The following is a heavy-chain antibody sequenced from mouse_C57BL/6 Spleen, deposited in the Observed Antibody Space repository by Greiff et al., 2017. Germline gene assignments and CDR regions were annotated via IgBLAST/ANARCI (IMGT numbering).Heavy chain of an antibody. CDR3: ARDLSLAY. CDR2: ISDGGSYT. V-gene: IGHV5-4*01. J-gene: IGHJ3*01. CDR1: GFTFSSYA. D-gene: IGHD2-3*01. Sequence: VQLVESGGGLVKPGGSLKLSCAASGFTFSSYAMSWVRQTPDKRLEWVATISDGGSYTYYPDNVKGRFTISRDNAKNNLYLQMSHLKSEDTAMYYCARDLSLAYWGQGTLVTVSA.